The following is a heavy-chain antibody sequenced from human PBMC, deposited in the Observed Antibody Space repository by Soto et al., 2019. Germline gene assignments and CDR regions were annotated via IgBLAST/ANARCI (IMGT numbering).Heavy chain of an antibody. D-gene: IGHD6-13*01. CDR2: ISGSGGST. Sequence: GGSLRLSCAASGFTFSSYAMSWVRQAPGKGLEWVSAISGSGGSTYYADSVKGRFTISRDNSKNTLYLQMSSLRAEDTAVYYCAEDDPIAAAGKDAFDIWGQGTMVTVSS. V-gene: IGHV3-23*01. CDR1: GFTFSSYA. J-gene: IGHJ3*02. CDR3: AEDDPIAAAGKDAFDI.